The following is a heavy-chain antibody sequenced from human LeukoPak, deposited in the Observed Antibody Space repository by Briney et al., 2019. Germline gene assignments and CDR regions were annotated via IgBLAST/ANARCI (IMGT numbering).Heavy chain of an antibody. CDR1: GYTFTGYY. CDR3: ARVLFYYGSGSSLGY. J-gene: IGHJ4*02. Sequence: GASVKVSCKASGYTFTGYYMHWVRQAPGQGLEGMGWINPNSGGTNYAQKFQGRVTMTRDTSISTAYMELSRLRSDDTAVYYCARVLFYYGSGSSLGYWGQGTLVTVSS. D-gene: IGHD3-10*01. CDR2: INPNSGGT. V-gene: IGHV1-2*02.